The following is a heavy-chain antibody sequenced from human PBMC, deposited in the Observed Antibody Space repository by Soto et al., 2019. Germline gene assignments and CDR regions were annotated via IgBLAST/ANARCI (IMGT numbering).Heavy chain of an antibody. CDR1: GGTFSSYA. J-gene: IGHJ6*02. Sequence: QVQLVQSGAEVKKPGSSVKVSCKASGGTFSSYAISWVRQAPGQGLEWMGGIIPIFGTANYAQKFQGRVTITADASTSTAYMELSRLRSEDTAVYYCARAGRDFWSGYYTGYYGMDVWGQGTTVTVSS. CDR2: IIPIFGTA. V-gene: IGHV1-69*01. CDR3: ARAGRDFWSGYYTGYYGMDV. D-gene: IGHD3-3*01.